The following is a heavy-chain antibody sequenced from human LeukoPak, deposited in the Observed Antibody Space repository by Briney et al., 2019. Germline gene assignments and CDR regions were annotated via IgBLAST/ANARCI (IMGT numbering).Heavy chain of an antibody. D-gene: IGHD3-10*01. J-gene: IGHJ6*03. CDR1: GFTFSSYA. CDR3: AKEFAGSHYYYYYMDV. V-gene: IGHV3-30-3*01. CDR2: ISYDGSNK. Sequence: PGGSLRLSCAASGFTFSSYAMHWVRQAPGKGLEWVAVISYDGSNKYYADSVKGRFTISRDNSKNTLYLQMSSLRAEDTAVYYCAKEFAGSHYYYYYMDVWGKGTTVTVSS.